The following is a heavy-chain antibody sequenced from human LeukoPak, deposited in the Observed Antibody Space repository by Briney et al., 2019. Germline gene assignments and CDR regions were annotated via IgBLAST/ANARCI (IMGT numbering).Heavy chain of an antibody. V-gene: IGHV1-46*04. CDR3: ARGEGYRVGAWWYFDN. D-gene: IGHD1-26*01. J-gene: IGHJ4*02. Sequence: GASVKVSCKASGYTFTTYYLHWVRQAPGQGLEGMGVINPNAGDTGYARKLLGRVTMTRDTSTSTVYMELSSLRYEDTAVYYCARGEGYRVGAWWYFDNWGQGTQVTVSS. CDR2: INPNAGDT. CDR1: GYTFTTYY.